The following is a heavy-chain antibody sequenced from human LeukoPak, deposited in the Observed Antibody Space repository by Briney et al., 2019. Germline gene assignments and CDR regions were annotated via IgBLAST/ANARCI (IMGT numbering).Heavy chain of an antibody. CDR3: ARGPYSYDSSGAFDI. CDR1: GGSISSNTYS. V-gene: IGHV4-39*07. Sequence: PSETLSLTCTVSGGSISSNTYSWGWIRQPPGKGLEWIGSIYYGGSAYYNPSLKSRVTISVDTSKNQFSLKLSSVTAADTAVYFCARGPYSYDSSGAFDIWGQGTMVTVSS. D-gene: IGHD3-22*01. J-gene: IGHJ3*02. CDR2: IYYGGSA.